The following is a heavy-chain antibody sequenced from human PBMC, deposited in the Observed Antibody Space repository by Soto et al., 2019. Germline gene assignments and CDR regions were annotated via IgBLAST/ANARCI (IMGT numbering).Heavy chain of an antibody. CDR2: IIPIFGTA. Sequence: SVKVSCKASGGTFSSYAISWVRQAPGQGLEWMGGIIPIFGTANYAQKFQGRVTITADESTSTAYMELSSLRSEDTAVYYCAREGVYCSSTSCYSGDDAFDIWGQGTMVTVSS. CDR1: GGTFSSYA. J-gene: IGHJ3*02. D-gene: IGHD2-2*01. V-gene: IGHV1-69*13. CDR3: AREGVYCSSTSCYSGDDAFDI.